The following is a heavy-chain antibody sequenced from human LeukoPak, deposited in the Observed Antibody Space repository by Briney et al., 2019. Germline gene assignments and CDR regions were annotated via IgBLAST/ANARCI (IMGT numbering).Heavy chain of an antibody. CDR2: ISGSGDST. Sequence: QPGGSLRLSCAASGFTFSSYAMSWVRQAPGKGLEWVSVISGSGDSTYYADSVKGRFTISRDNSKNTLYLQMNSLRAEDTAVYYCAKGRTTDYYHSGSYHGFDIWGQGTMVTVSS. D-gene: IGHD3-10*01. V-gene: IGHV3-23*01. J-gene: IGHJ3*02. CDR1: GFTFSSYA. CDR3: AKGRTTDYYHSGSYHGFDI.